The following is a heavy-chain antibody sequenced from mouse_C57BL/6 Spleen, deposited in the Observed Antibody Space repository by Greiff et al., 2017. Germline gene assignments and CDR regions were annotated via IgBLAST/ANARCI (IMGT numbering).Heavy chain of an antibody. V-gene: IGHV5-4*01. D-gene: IGHD2-5*01. J-gene: IGHJ2*01. CDR3: ARDLNSNSYYFDY. CDR1: GFTFSSYA. Sequence: EVKVVESGGGLVKPGGSLKLSCAASGFTFSSYAMSWVRQTPEKRLEWVATISDGGSYTYYPDNVKGRFTISRDNAKNNLYLQMSHLKSEDTAMYYCARDLNSNSYYFDYWGQGTTLTVSS. CDR2: ISDGGSYT.